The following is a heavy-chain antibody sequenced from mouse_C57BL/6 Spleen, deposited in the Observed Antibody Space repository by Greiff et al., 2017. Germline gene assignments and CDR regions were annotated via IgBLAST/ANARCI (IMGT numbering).Heavy chain of an antibody. CDR2: IYPGSGST. J-gene: IGHJ3*01. V-gene: IGHV1-55*01. CDR3: ARPPHYYGTQAWFAY. Sequence: QVQLQQSGAELVKPGASVKMSCKASGYTFTSYWITWVKQRPGQGLEWIGDIYPGSGSTNYNEKFKSKATLTVDTSSSTAYMQLSSLTSEDSAVYYCARPPHYYGTQAWFAYWGQGTLVTVSA. D-gene: IGHD1-1*01. CDR1: GYTFTSYW.